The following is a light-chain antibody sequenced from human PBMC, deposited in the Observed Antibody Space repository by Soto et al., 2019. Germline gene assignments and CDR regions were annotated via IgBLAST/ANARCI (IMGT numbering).Light chain of an antibody. CDR2: KAS. Sequence: DIQMTQSPSTLSASVGDRVTVTCRASQSISSWLAWYQQKPGKAPNLLIYKASTLDSGVPSRFSGSGSGTEFTLTVSSQQPDDFATYCCQQNNSYPITFGPGTKVDIK. J-gene: IGKJ3*01. CDR1: QSISSW. V-gene: IGKV1-5*03. CDR3: QQNNSYPIT.